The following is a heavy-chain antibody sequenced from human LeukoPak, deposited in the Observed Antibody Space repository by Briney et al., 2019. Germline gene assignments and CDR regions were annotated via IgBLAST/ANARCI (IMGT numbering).Heavy chain of an antibody. CDR3: ARDGGSGMDYYYGMDV. D-gene: IGHD3-10*01. Sequence: GESLEISCKGSGYSFANYWIGWVRPVPGKGLEWMGIIYPGDSDTRYSPSFQGQVTISADKSLSTAYLHWSSLKASDTAIYYCARDGGSGMDYYYGMDVWGQGTTVTVSS. J-gene: IGHJ6*02. V-gene: IGHV5-51*01. CDR2: IYPGDSDT. CDR1: GYSFANYW.